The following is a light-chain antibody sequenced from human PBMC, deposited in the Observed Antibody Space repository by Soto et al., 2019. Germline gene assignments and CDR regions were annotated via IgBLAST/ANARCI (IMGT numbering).Light chain of an antibody. CDR3: CSYAGSYTWV. Sequence: QSALTQPRSVSGSPGQSVTISCTGTSSDVGGYNYVSWYKQHPGKAPKLMIYDVSKRPSGVPDRFSGSKSGNTASLTISGLQAEDEADYYCCSYAGSYTWVFGGGTKRTVL. CDR1: SSDVGGYNY. J-gene: IGLJ3*02. CDR2: DVS. V-gene: IGLV2-11*01.